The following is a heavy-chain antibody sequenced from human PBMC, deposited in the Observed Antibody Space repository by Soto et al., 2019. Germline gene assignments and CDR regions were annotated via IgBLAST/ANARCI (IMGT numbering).Heavy chain of an antibody. V-gene: IGHV3-30-3*01. CDR2: ISYDGTNK. D-gene: IGHD2-2*01. Sequence: QVQLVESGGGVVQPGRSLRLSCAASGFTFSRYAMHWVRQAPGKGLEWVAVISYDGTNKYYADSVKGRFTISRDNPKNTLYLQMNSLRAEDTAMYYCARARVVPAAGPPGLLVWGHGTLVTVSS. CDR3: ARARVVPAAGPPGLLV. J-gene: IGHJ4*01. CDR1: GFTFSRYA.